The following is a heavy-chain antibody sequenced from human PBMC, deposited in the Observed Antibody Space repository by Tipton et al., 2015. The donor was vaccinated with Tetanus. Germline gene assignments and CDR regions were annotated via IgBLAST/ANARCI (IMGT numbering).Heavy chain of an antibody. D-gene: IGHD2-15*01. Sequence: SLRLSCAASGLTFRSYGMHWVPQAPGKGLGWVAALWFDGGDEYYADSVKGRLTISRDNSKNTAYLPMNSLRAGDTAVYYCARELDCSGCGCYSYGLDVGGQGTTVTVSS. J-gene: IGHJ6*02. CDR2: LWFDGGDE. V-gene: IGHV3-33*01. CDR3: ARELDCSGCGCYSYGLDV. CDR1: GLTFRSYG.